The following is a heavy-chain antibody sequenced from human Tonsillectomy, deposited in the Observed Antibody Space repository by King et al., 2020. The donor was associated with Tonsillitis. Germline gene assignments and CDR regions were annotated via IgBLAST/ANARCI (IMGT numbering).Heavy chain of an antibody. CDR1: GGSISGGDYS. J-gene: IGHJ5*02. CDR3: AREDGSGSFNWFAP. D-gene: IGHD3-10*01. CDR2: IYYSGST. Sequence: LQLQESGSGLVKPSETLSLTCAVSGGSISGGDYSWSWIRQPPGKGLEWIGYIYYSGSTYYNPSLKSRVTISVDRSKNQFSLKLSSVTAADTAVYYCAREDGSGSFNWFAPWGQGTLVTVSS. V-gene: IGHV4-30-2*01.